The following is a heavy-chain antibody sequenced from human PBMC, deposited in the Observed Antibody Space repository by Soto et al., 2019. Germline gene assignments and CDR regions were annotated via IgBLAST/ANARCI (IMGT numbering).Heavy chain of an antibody. CDR3: ARQIYDSDTGPNFQYYFDS. Sequence: GESLKISCKGSGYSFAGYWITWVRQKPGKGLEWMGRIDPSDSQTYYSPSFRGHVTISVTRSITTVFLQWSSLRASDTAIYYCARQIYDSDTGPNFQYYFDSWGQGTPVTVSS. CDR1: GYSFAGYW. CDR2: IDPSDSQT. J-gene: IGHJ4*02. D-gene: IGHD3-22*01. V-gene: IGHV5-10-1*01.